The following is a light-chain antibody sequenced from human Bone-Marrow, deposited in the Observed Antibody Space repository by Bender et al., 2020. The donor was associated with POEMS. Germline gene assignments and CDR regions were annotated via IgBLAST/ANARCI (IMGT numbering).Light chain of an antibody. J-gene: IGLJ3*02. CDR1: SSNIGGNY. Sequence: QSVLTQPPSVSGAPGQRVTISCTGSSSNIGGNYVYWYQQFPGTAPRLVVYSNYQRPSGVPARFSGSKSGTSASLAISDIQSEDEGDYYCSSWDDSLSGWVFGGGTKLTVL. CDR2: SNY. CDR3: SSWDDSLSGWV. V-gene: IGLV1-47*02.